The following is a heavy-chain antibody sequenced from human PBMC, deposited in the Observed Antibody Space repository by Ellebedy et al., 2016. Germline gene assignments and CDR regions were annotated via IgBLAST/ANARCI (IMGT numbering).Heavy chain of an antibody. D-gene: IGHD4-17*01. CDR3: RQGHYADL. J-gene: IGHJ4*02. CDR1: GLNFNTFF. V-gene: IGHV3-23*01. CDR2: ISAGSDTT. Sequence: GGSLRLSXTASGLNFNTFFMSWVRQAPGKGLEWVSTISAGSDTTRLADSVKGRFTISRDRSKNSVYLRMYNLRVEDTAVYYCRQGHYADLWGQGTLVTVSS.